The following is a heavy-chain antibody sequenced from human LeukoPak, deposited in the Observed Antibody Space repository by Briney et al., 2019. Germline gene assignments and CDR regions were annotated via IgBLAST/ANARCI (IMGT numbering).Heavy chain of an antibody. CDR1: GFTFSSYA. V-gene: IGHV3-23*01. J-gene: IGHJ4*02. CDR2: ISGSGANT. CDR3: AKDNRRHYTSGPNPDSLH. D-gene: IGHD6-19*01. Sequence: PGGSLRLSCAASGFTFSSYAMNWVRQAPGKGLEWVSAISGSGANTYYADSVKGRFTISRDNAKNSLYLQMNSLRVEDTAFYYCAKDNRRHYTSGPNPDSLHWGQGALVTVSS.